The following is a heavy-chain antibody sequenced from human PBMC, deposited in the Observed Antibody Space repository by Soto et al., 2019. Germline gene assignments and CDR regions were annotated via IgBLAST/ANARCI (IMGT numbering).Heavy chain of an antibody. D-gene: IGHD1-26*01. J-gene: IGHJ3*02. CDR3: ARDGGSYSAFDI. CDR2: IIPIFGTA. Sequence: SVKVSCKASGGTFSSYAISWVRQAPGQGLEWMGGIIPIFGTANYAQKFQGRVTITADESTSTAYMELSSLRSEDTAVYYCARDGGSYSAFDIWGQGTMVTVSS. V-gene: IGHV1-69*13. CDR1: GGTFSSYA.